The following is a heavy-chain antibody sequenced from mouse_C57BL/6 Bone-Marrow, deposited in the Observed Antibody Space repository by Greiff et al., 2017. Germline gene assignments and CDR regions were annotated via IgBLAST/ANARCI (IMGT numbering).Heavy chain of an antibody. V-gene: IGHV14-4*01. CDR1: GFNIKDDY. CDR2: IDPENGDT. Sequence: VQLQQSGAELVRPGASVKLSCTASGFNIKDDYMHWVKQRPEQGLEWIGWIDPENGDTEYASKFQGKATRTADTSSNTAYLQLSSLTSEDTAVYYCTTMMFDYWCQGTTLTVSS. D-gene: IGHD2-3*01. CDR3: TTMMFDY. J-gene: IGHJ2*01.